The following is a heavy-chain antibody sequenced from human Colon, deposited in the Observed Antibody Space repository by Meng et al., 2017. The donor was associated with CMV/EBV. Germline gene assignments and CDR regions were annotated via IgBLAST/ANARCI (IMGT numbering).Heavy chain of an antibody. CDR1: GFPFSSYA. D-gene: IGHD4-17*01. V-gene: IGHV3-23*01. CDR2: IIGNGGIT. Sequence: EVHLLGSGGGWVQPGGSLRLSCAASGFPFSSYAMTWVRQAPGKGLEWVSTIIGNGGITYYAQSVRGRFTISRDDSKNTLYLQMDSLRAEDTALYYCVKSKDFGDSCPGASWGQGILVTVSS. CDR3: VKSKDFGDSCPGAS. J-gene: IGHJ5*02.